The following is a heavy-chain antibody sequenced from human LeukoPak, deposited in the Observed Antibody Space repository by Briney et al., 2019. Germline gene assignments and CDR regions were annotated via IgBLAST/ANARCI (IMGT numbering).Heavy chain of an antibody. J-gene: IGHJ3*02. Sequence: GGSLRLSCAASGFTFSSYAMSWVRQAPGKGLEWVSAISGSGGSTYYADSVKGRFTISRDNSKNTLYLQMNSLRAEDTAVYYCAKAKGRDIVVVPAAISSPFDIWGQGTMVTVSS. CDR3: AKAKGRDIVVVPAAISSPFDI. CDR2: ISGSGGST. V-gene: IGHV3-23*01. D-gene: IGHD2-2*02. CDR1: GFTFSSYA.